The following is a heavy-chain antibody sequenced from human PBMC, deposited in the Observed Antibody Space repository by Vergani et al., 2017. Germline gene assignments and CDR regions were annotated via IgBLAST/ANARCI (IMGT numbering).Heavy chain of an antibody. J-gene: IGHJ6*02. CDR3: ARIHVTWADFWSGPNYYYYYGMDV. D-gene: IGHD3-3*01. V-gene: IGHV2-26*01. CDR1: GGSITSSSYY. CDR2: IFSNDEK. Sequence: QESGPGLVKPSETLSLTCTVSGGSITSSSYYWGWIRQPPGKGLEWLAHIFSNDEKSYSTSLKSRLTISKDTSKSQVVLTMTNMDPVDTATYYCARIHVTWADFWSGPNYYYYYGMDVWGQGTTVTVSS.